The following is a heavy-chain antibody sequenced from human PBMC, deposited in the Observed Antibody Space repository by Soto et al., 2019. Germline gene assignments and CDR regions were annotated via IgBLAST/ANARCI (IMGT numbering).Heavy chain of an antibody. V-gene: IGHV3-21*01. J-gene: IGHJ5*02. Sequence: EVQLVESGGGLVKPGGSLRLSCAASGFTFSSYSMNWVRQAPGKGLEWVSSISSSSSYIYYADSVKGRFTISRDNAKNSLYLQMNSLRAEDTAVYYCARDLNSPIVVVMSDWFDPWGQGTLVTVSS. CDR2: ISSSSSYI. CDR3: ARDLNSPIVVVMSDWFDP. CDR1: GFTFSSYS. D-gene: IGHD3-22*01.